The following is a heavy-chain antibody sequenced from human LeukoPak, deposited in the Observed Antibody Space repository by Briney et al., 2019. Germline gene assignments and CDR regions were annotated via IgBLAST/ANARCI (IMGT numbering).Heavy chain of an antibody. CDR3: AKELEAAGIFDY. Sequence: PGGSLRLSCAASGFTFSSYGMHWVRQPPGKGLEWVAVISYDGSNKYYADSVKGRFTIPRDNSKNTLYLQMNSLRAEDTAVYYCAKELEAAGIFDYWGEGTLVTVSS. D-gene: IGHD6-13*01. CDR1: GFTFSSYG. CDR2: ISYDGSNK. V-gene: IGHV3-30*18. J-gene: IGHJ4*02.